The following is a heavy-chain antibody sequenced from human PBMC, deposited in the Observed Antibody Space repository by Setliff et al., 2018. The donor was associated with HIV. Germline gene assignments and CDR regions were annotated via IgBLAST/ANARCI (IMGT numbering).Heavy chain of an antibody. J-gene: IGHJ3*01. CDR1: GGTFRSYA. CDR3: ARERYCSGGSCLKTFDV. CDR2: IIPILNIV. V-gene: IGHV1-69*10. D-gene: IGHD2-15*01. Sequence: SVKVSCKASGGTFRSYAISWVRQAPGQGLEWMGGIIPILNIVKNEQKFQGRVTITADKSTSTADMELRNLRAEDTPVYFCARERYCSGGSCLKTFDVWGQGTTVTVSS.